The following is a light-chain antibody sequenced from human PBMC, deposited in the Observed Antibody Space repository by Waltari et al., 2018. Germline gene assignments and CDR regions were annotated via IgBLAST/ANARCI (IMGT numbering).Light chain of an antibody. CDR2: LNSDGSH. CDR3: QTWGSGIVT. Sequence: PVLTQSPSASASLRASLKLTCTLSTGHSDLAIAWHQQQPERGPRYLMKLNSDGSHTKGDEIPDRFSGSSSGAERYLTISSLQSEDEAAYYCQTWGSGIVTFGGGTQLTVL. V-gene: IGLV4-69*01. CDR1: TGHSDLA. J-gene: IGLJ2*01.